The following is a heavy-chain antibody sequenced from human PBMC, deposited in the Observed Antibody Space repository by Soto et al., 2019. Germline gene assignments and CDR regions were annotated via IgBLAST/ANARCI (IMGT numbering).Heavy chain of an antibody. V-gene: IGHV3-43*01. Sequence: GGSLRLSCAASGFTFDDYTMHWVRQAPGKGLEWVSLISWDGGSTYYADSVKGRFTISRDNNKNSLYLQMNSLRTEDTALYYCAKAQAYYYGSGSYVFDYWGQGTLVTVSS. D-gene: IGHD3-10*01. CDR3: AKAQAYYYGSGSYVFDY. CDR2: ISWDGGST. CDR1: GFTFDDYT. J-gene: IGHJ4*02.